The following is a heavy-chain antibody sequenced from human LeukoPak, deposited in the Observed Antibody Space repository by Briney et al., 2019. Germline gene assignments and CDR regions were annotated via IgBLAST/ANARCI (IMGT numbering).Heavy chain of an antibody. CDR3: ARGKIFGVIYYYYYGMDV. CDR2: IYDSGST. CDR1: GGSIRSSYYY. V-gene: IGHV4-39*01. D-gene: IGHD3-3*01. Sequence: SETLSLTCTVSGGSIRSSYYYWGWIRQPPGKGLEWIGSIYDSGSTYYNPSLKSRVTISVDTSKNQFSLKLSSVTAADTAVYYCARGKIFGVIYYYYYGMDVWGQGTTVTVSS. J-gene: IGHJ6*02.